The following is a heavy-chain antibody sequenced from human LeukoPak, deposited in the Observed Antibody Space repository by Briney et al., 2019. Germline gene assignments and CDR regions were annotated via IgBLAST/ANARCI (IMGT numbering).Heavy chain of an antibody. CDR2: IKQDGSEK. CDR3: ASAYHS. CDR1: GFTFSTYW. Sequence: PGGSLRLSCAASGFTFSTYWMHWVRQAPGKGLEWVANIKQDGSEKYYVDSVRGGFTISRDNAKNSLYLQMNSLRAEATAVYYCASAYHSWGQGTLVTVSS. V-gene: IGHV3-7*01. J-gene: IGHJ4*02. D-gene: IGHD3-16*01.